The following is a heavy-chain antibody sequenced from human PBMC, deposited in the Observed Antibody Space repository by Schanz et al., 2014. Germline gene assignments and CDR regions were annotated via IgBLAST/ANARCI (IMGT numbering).Heavy chain of an antibody. Sequence: QVQLVQSGAEVKKPGASVKVSCKASGYTFAVYYIHWMRQAPGQGLEWLGRFTHISQKFQGRVTMTRDTSSTTAYMELNSLRSDDTAVYYCVRELSGGTFDYWGQGALVTVSS. V-gene: IGHV1-2*06. CDR2: FT. CDR3: VRELSGGTFDY. D-gene: IGHD1-1*01. CDR1: GYTFAVYY. J-gene: IGHJ4*02.